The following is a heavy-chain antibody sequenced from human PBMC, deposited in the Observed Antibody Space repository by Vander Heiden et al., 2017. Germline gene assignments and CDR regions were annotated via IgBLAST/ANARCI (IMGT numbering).Heavy chain of an antibody. CDR2: ISVNGDTT. CDR1: GFTFNNYA. J-gene: IGHJ5*02. V-gene: IGHV3-23*01. CDR3: AKGRLSVDNDGFDA. Sequence: EVQLLESGGAFVQPGGSLRLSCAASGFTFNNYALTWVRQAPGKGLEWVSSISVNGDTTFYADSVKGRFTISRDNSKSLLSLQMHSLRAEDTAIYDCAKGRLSVDNDGFDAWGQGTLGTVS. D-gene: IGHD5-12*01.